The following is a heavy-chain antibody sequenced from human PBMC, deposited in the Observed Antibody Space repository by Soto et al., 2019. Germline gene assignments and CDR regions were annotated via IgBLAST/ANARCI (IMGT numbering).Heavy chain of an antibody. D-gene: IGHD2-15*01. CDR2: IYDRGST. CDR1: SGSLSSSNW. V-gene: IGHV4-4*02. Sequence: QMQLQESGPGLVKPSGTLSLTCAVSSGSLSSSNWWSWVRQSPGKGLEWIGEIYDRGSTNYSPSLKSRVNISVDKPKNQVSLKLISVTAAATAIYYCATRMTDTRVYYDYYMDVWGKGTAVSVSS. J-gene: IGHJ6*03. CDR3: ATRMTDTRVYYDYYMDV.